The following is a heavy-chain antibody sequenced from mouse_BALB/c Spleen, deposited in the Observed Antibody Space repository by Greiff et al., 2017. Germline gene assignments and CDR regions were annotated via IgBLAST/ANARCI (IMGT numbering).Heavy chain of an antibody. CDR2: ISNGGGST. V-gene: IGHV5-12-2*01. CDR3: ARHYYGSSYGFAY. D-gene: IGHD1-1*01. CDR1: GFTFSSYT. Sequence: EVKLMESGGGLVQPGGSLKLSCAASGFTFSSYTMSWVRQTPEKRLEWVAYISNGGGSTYYPDTVKGRFTISRDNAKNTLYLQMSSLKSEDTAMYYCARHYYGSSYGFAYWGQGTLVTVSA. J-gene: IGHJ3*01.